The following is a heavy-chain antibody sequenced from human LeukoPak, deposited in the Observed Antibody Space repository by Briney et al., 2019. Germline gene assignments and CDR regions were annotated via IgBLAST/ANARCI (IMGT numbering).Heavy chain of an antibody. J-gene: IGHJ6*03. V-gene: IGHV3-48*03. CDR2: ISSSGSTI. D-gene: IGHD4-23*01. CDR1: GFTFSSYE. CDR3: AKVPSVDYYNYYMDV. Sequence: PGGSLRLTCAASGFTFSSYEMNWVRQAPGKGLEWVSYISSSGSTIYYADSVKGQFTISRDNSKNTLYLQMNSLRVEDTAVYYCAKVPSVDYYNYYMDVWGKGSTVTVSS.